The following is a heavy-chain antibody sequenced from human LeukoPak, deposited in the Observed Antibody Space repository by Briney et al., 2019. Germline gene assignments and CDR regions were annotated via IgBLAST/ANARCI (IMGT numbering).Heavy chain of an antibody. V-gene: IGHV4-59*11. CDR1: GGSINNHF. J-gene: IGHJ6*02. CDR3: ARGVVPAAIRDYYYGMDV. Sequence: PSETLSLTCTVSGGSINNHFWNWIRQSPGKGLEWIGYIHDSGRTDYNPSLKSRVTISLDTSKKQLSLKLTSVTAADTAVYYCARGVVPAAIRDYYYGMDVWGQGTTVTVSS. CDR2: IHDSGRT. D-gene: IGHD2-2*02.